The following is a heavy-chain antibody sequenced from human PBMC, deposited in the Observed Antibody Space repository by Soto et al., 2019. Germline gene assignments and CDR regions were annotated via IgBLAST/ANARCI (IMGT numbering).Heavy chain of an antibody. CDR3: ARERYSSYGRDYYYGMDV. CDR1: GDSVSSNSAA. J-gene: IGHJ6*02. Sequence: SETLSLTCAISGDSVSSNSAAWNWIRQSPSRGLEWLGRTYYRSKWYNDYAVSVKSRITINPDTSKNQFSLQLNSVTPEDTAVYYCARERYSSYGRDYYYGMDVWGQGTTVTVSS. D-gene: IGHD6-13*01. CDR2: TYYRSKWYN. V-gene: IGHV6-1*01.